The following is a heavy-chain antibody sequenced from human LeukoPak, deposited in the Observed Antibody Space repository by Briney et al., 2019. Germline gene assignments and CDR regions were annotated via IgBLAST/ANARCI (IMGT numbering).Heavy chain of an antibody. CDR3: TRDTGTTGEVKFDP. Sequence: SETLSLTCTVSGGSITSYYWSWIRQSAGKGLEWIGRIYTSGSTNYNPSLKSRVTISVDTSKSQFSLNLMSVTAADTAVYYCTRDTGTTGEVKFDPWGQGTLVTVSS. CDR2: IYTSGST. V-gene: IGHV4-4*07. CDR1: GGSITSYY. J-gene: IGHJ5*02. D-gene: IGHD4-17*01.